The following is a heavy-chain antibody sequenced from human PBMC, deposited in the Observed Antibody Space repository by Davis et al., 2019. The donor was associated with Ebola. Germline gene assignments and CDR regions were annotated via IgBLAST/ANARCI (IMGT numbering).Heavy chain of an antibody. CDR3: ARDPYGGNSWNYYYYMDV. CDR2: INAGNGNT. CDR1: GYTFTSYA. D-gene: IGHD4-23*01. V-gene: IGHV1-3*01. Sequence: ASVKVSCKASGYTFTSYAMHWVRQAPGQRLEWMGWINAGNGNTKYSQKFQGRVTITRDTSASTAYMELSSLRSEDTAVYYCARDPYGGNSWNYYYYMDVWGKGTTVTVSS. J-gene: IGHJ6*03.